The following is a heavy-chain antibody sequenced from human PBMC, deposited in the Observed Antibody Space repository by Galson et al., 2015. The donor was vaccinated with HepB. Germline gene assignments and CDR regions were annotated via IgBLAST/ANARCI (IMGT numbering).Heavy chain of an antibody. CDR3: ARERVQIVGATLYYYYYGMDV. V-gene: IGHV3-48*04. CDR2: ISSSSSTI. J-gene: IGHJ6*02. D-gene: IGHD1-26*01. Sequence: SLRLSCAASGFTFSSYSMNWVRQAPGKGLEWVSYISSSSSTIYYADSAKGRFTISRDNAKNSLYLQMNSLRAEDTAVYYCARERVQIVGATLYYYYYGMDVWGQGTTVTVSS. CDR1: GFTFSSYS.